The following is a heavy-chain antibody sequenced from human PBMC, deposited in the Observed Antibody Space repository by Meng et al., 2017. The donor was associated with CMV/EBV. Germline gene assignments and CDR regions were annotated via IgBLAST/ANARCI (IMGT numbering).Heavy chain of an antibody. V-gene: IGHV3-53*01. Sequence: GGSLRLSCAASGFTVSSNYMSWVRQAPGKGLEWVSVIYSGGSTYYADSMKGRFTISRDNSKNTLYLQMNSLRAEDTAVYYCARPIPAERITIFGVALSGMDVWGQGTTVTVSS. D-gene: IGHD3-3*01. CDR1: GFTVSSNY. CDR3: ARPIPAERITIFGVALSGMDV. CDR2: IYSGGST. J-gene: IGHJ6*02.